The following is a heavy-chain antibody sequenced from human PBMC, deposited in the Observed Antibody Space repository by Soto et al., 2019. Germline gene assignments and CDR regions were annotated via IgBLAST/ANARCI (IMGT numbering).Heavy chain of an antibody. CDR1: GGPVRDAFSY. D-gene: IGHD2-8*02. J-gene: IGHJ3*02. CDR3: ARELEGGVFDT. V-gene: IGHV4-30-4*01. CDR2: LSYTGST. Sequence: TLSLTCTVSGGPVRDAFSYWTWLRQPPGKGPEWMGYLSYTGSTYYNPSLRNRATISVDESSKLFSLRLSSGTDEDTAFYFCARELEGGVFDTWGRGTLVT.